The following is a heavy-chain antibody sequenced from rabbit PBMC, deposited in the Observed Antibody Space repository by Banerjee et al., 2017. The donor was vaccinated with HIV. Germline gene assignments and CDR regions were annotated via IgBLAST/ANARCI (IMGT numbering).Heavy chain of an antibody. CDR2: NDVGSSDT. Sequence: EESGGDLVKPEGSLTLTCTASGFSFSSSYWICWVRQAPGKGLEWIACNDVGSSDTYYANWAKGRFTVSKASSTTVTLQMTSLTAADTATYFCARETYIGYGSLGLWGPGTLVTVS. D-gene: IGHD6-1*01. J-gene: IGHJ4*01. CDR3: ARETYIGYGSLGL. CDR1: GFSFSSSYW. V-gene: IGHV1S45*01.